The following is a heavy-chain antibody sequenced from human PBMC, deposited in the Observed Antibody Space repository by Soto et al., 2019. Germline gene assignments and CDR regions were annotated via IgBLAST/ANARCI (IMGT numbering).Heavy chain of an antibody. CDR1: GGSINNFH. D-gene: IGHD5-18*01. V-gene: IGHV4-59*01. J-gene: IGHJ4*02. Sequence: SETLSLTCSASGGSINNFHWSWIRQPPGKGLEWIGFVFYSGRTTYNPSLQSRVTISVDTSHNHFSLKLRSVTAADTATYYCGRIESGFSYGSIIDFWGQGKLVTVSS. CDR2: VFYSGRT. CDR3: GRIESGFSYGSIIDF.